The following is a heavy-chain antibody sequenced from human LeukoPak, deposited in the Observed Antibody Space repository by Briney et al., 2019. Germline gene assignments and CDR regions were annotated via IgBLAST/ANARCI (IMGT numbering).Heavy chain of an antibody. CDR2: ISAYNGNT. CDR3: ARRVFFFDAFDI. Sequence: GASVKVSCKASGYTFTSYGISWVRQAPGQGLEWMGWISAYNGNTNYAQRLQGRVTMTTDTSTSTAYMELRSLRSEDTAVYYCARRVFFFDAFDIWGQGTMVTVSS. D-gene: IGHD3-3*01. V-gene: IGHV1-18*01. J-gene: IGHJ3*02. CDR1: GYTFTSYG.